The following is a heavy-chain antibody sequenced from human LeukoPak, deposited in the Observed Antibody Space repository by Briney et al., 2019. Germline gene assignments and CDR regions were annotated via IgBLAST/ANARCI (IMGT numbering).Heavy chain of an antibody. CDR3: ARSPGLRFLEWLLYEENWFDP. J-gene: IGHJ5*02. D-gene: IGHD3-3*01. CDR1: GFTFSSYA. Sequence: GGSLRLSCAASGFTFSSYAMSWVRQAPGKGLEWVSAISGSGGSTYYADSVKGRFTISRDNSKNTLYLQMNSLRAEDTAVYYCARSPGLRFLEWLLYEENWFDPWGQGTLVTVSS. V-gene: IGHV3-23*01. CDR2: ISGSGGST.